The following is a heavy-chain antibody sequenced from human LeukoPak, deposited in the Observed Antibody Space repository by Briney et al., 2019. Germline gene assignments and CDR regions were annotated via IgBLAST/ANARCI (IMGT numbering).Heavy chain of an antibody. D-gene: IGHD3-10*01. V-gene: IGHV4-39*07. CDR1: GGSISSSSYY. CDR3: ARVKDPGGYYYYYYMDV. J-gene: IGHJ6*03. Sequence: SETLSLTCTVSGGSISSSSYYWGWIRQPPGKGLEWIGSIYYSGSTYYNPSLKSRVTISVDTSKNQFSLKLSSVTAADTAVYYCARVKDPGGYYYYYYMDVWGEGTTVTVSS. CDR2: IYYSGST.